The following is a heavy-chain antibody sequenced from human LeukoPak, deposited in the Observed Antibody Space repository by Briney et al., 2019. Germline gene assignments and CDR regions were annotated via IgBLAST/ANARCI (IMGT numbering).Heavy chain of an antibody. CDR3: ARAGYVSYDFWSGYYTTPDLIHDY. CDR2: IYYSGST. Sequence: SETLSLTCTVSGGSISSYHWSWIRQPPGKGLEWIGYIYYSGSTNYNPSLKSRVTISVDTSKNQFSLKLSSVTAADTAVYYCARAGYVSYDFWSGYYTTPDLIHDYWGQGTLVTVSS. V-gene: IGHV4-59*01. J-gene: IGHJ4*02. CDR1: GGSISSYH. D-gene: IGHD3-3*01.